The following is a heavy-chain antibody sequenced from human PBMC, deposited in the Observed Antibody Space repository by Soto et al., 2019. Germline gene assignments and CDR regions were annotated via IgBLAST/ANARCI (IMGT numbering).Heavy chain of an antibody. V-gene: IGHV4-34*01. J-gene: IGHJ6*02. CDR2: INHSGST. Sequence: PSETLSLTCAVYGGSFSGYYWSWIRQPPGKGLEWIGEINHSGSTNYNPSLKSRVTISVDTSKNQFSLKLSSVTAADTAVYYCATRSFYYYYGMDVWGQGTTVTVSS. CDR3: ATRSFYYYYGMDV. CDR1: GGSFSGYY.